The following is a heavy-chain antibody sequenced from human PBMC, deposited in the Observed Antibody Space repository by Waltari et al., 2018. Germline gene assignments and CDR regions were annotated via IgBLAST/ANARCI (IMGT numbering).Heavy chain of an antibody. CDR3: ARIGETGWPFHSFDF. J-gene: IGHJ3*01. Sequence: QVHLVQSGDEVKQPGASVKVSCKASGYTFRNYAVTWIQQAPGQGLEWVGFVSAYNCNTDYAQRFKGRVTMTTDTSTSTVYMELWGLRSDDTAIYYCARIGETGWPFHSFDFWGQGTMVTVSS. D-gene: IGHD6-19*01. CDR1: GYTFRNYA. V-gene: IGHV1-18*01. CDR2: VSAYNCNT.